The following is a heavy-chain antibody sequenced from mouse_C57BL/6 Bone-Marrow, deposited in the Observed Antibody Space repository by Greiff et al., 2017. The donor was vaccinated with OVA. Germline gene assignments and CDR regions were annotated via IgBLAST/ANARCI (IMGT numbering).Heavy chain of an antibody. Sequence: QVQLKQPGAELVMPGASVKLSCKASGYTFTSYWMHWVKQRPGQGLEWIGEIDPSDSYTNYNQKFKGKSTLTVDKSSSTAYMQLSSLTSEDSAVYYCARGTGTGFAYWGQGTLVTVSA. V-gene: IGHV1-69*01. CDR2: IDPSDSYT. D-gene: IGHD4-1*01. CDR1: GYTFTSYW. CDR3: ARGTGTGFAY. J-gene: IGHJ3*01.